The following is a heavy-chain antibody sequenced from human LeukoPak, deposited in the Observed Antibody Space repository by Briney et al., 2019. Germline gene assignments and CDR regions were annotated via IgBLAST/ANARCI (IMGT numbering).Heavy chain of an antibody. CDR1: GFTFAGYT. CDR2: ISSSSSTI. J-gene: IGHJ3*02. V-gene: IGHV3-48*01. D-gene: IGHD2-2*01. Sequence: PGGSLRLSCAASGFTFAGYTMSWVRQAPGKGLEWVSYISSSSSTIYYADSVKGRFTISRDNAKNSLYLQMNSLRAEDTAVYYCAELGYCSSTSCYGAFDIWGQGTMVTVSS. CDR3: AELGYCSSTSCYGAFDI.